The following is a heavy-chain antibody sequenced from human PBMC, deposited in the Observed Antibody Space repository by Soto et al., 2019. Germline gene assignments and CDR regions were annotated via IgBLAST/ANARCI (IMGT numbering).Heavy chain of an antibody. CDR1: EGSISIGGYY. Sequence: PSETPSLTCTVSEGSISIGGYYWSWILQHPGKGLEWIGYIYYSGRTYYNPSLKSRVTISVDTSKNQFSLKLSSVTAADTAVYYCARGEGRRSSGLALFQSGFDYWGQGTLVTVSS. J-gene: IGHJ4*02. CDR2: IYYSGRT. V-gene: IGHV4-31*03. D-gene: IGHD3-22*01. CDR3: ARGEGRRSSGLALFQSGFDY.